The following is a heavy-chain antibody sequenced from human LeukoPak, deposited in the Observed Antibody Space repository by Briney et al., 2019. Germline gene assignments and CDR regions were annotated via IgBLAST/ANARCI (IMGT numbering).Heavy chain of an antibody. CDR3: ARHCSGGSCYSAYFDY. J-gene: IGHJ4*02. CDR2: IKQDGSEK. CDR1: GFTFSNYW. Sequence: PGGSLRLSCAASGFTFSNYWMTWVRQAPGKGLEWVANIKQDGSEKNYVDSVKGRFTISRDNAKNSLYLQMNSLRAEDTAVYYCARHCSGGSCYSAYFDYWGQGTLVTVSS. D-gene: IGHD2-15*01. V-gene: IGHV3-7*01.